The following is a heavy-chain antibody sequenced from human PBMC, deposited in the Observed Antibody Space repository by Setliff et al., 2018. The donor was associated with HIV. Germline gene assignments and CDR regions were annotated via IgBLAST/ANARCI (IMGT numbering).Heavy chain of an antibody. CDR1: GVTFSSYW. Sequence: GSLRLSCTASGVTFSSYWMHWVRQVPGKGLLWVSRINGDGDTTYYADFVKGRFTISRDNAKNMVYLQMNSLRVEDTAVYYCTTGPYNGYSDWGHGTAVTVSS. J-gene: IGHJ4*01. CDR3: TTGPYNGYSD. CDR2: INGDGDTT. D-gene: IGHD5-12*01. V-gene: IGHV3-74*01.